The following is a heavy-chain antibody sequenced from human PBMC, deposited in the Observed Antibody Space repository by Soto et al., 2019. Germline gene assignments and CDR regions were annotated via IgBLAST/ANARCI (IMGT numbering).Heavy chain of an antibody. V-gene: IGHV1-18*01. CDR3: ARDLAAAGPFDY. CDR2: ISAYNGNT. D-gene: IGHD6-13*01. Sequence: QVQLVQSGAEVKKPGASVKVSCKASGYTFTSYGISWVRQAPGQGLEWMGWISAYNGNTNYAQKLQGRVTMTTDTPTNTAYMELRSLRSDYTAVYYCARDLAAAGPFDYWGQGTRVTVSS. J-gene: IGHJ4*02. CDR1: GYTFTSYG.